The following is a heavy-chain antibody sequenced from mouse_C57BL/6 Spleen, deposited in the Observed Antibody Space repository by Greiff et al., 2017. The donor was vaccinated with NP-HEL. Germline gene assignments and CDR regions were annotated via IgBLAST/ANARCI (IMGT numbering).Heavy chain of an antibody. J-gene: IGHJ3*01. CDR3: ARLSGQLRLPWFAY. Sequence: VQLQQPGAELVMPGASVKLSCKASGYTFTSYWMHWVKQRPGQGLEWIGEIDPSDSYTNYNQKFKGKSTLTVDKSSSTAYMQLSSLTSEDSAVYYCARLSGQLRLPWFAYWGQGTLVTVSA. CDR2: IDPSDSYT. D-gene: IGHD3-2*02. CDR1: GYTFTSYW. V-gene: IGHV1-69*01.